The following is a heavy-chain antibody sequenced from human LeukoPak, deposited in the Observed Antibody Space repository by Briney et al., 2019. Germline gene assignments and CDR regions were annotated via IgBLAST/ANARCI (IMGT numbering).Heavy chain of an antibody. Sequence: QPGGSLRLSCAASGFTFSRNWMSWVRRAPGKGLEWVANINEDGSEKYYVESVKGRFSISRDNAKKSLYLQMDSLRAEDTAVYYCASHANSGRHIDQWGQGTLVTVSS. V-gene: IGHV3-7*05. D-gene: IGHD3-10*01. CDR1: GFTFSRNW. CDR2: INEDGSEK. CDR3: ASHANSGRHIDQ. J-gene: IGHJ4*02.